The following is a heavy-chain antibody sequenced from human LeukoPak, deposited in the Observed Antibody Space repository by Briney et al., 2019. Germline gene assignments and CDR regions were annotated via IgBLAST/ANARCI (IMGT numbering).Heavy chain of an antibody. CDR3: ARDRGGGGMEDAFDI. Sequence: GGSLRLSCAASGFTFSSYSMNWVRQAPGKGLEWVSPISSSSSYIYYADSVKGRFTISRDNAKNSLYLQMNSLRAEDTAVYYCARDRGGGGMEDAFDIWGQGTMVTVSS. J-gene: IGHJ3*02. CDR2: ISSSSSYI. CDR1: GFTFSSYS. V-gene: IGHV3-21*01. D-gene: IGHD2-21*01.